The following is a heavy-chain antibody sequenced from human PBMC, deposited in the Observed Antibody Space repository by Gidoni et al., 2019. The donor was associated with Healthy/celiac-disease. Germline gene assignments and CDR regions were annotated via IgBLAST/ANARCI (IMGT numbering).Heavy chain of an antibody. J-gene: IGHJ6*02. CDR1: GYTFTRYY. V-gene: IGHV1-46*01. D-gene: IGHD2-2*01. CDR3: ARDLGVGCSSTSCYGRYYYYGMDV. Sequence: QVQLVQSGAEVKTPGASVKVSCKASGYTFTRYYMHWVRQAPGQGLEWMGIINPSGGSTSYAQKFQGRVTMTRDTSTSTVYMELSSLRSEDTAVYYCARDLGVGCSSTSCYGRYYYYGMDVWGQGTTVTVSS. CDR2: INPSGGST.